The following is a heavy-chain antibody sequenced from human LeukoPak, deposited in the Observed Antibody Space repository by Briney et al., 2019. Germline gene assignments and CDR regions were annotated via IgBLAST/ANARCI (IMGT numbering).Heavy chain of an antibody. CDR1: GGSISSYS. Sequence: PSETLSLTCTVSGGSISSYSWNWIRQPPGKGLEWIGSIYYSGSTNYNPSLKSRVTISVDTSKNQFSLKLASATAADTAVYYCASSPGGTGAFDIWGQGTKVTVS. CDR3: ASSPGGTGAFDI. V-gene: IGHV4-59*01. D-gene: IGHD1-1*01. CDR2: IYYSGST. J-gene: IGHJ3*02.